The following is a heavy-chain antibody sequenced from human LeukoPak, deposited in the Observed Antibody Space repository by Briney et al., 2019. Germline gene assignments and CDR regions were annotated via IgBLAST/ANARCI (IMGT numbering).Heavy chain of an antibody. J-gene: IGHJ5*02. Sequence: PGGSLRLSCAASGFTFSSYSMNWVRQAPGKGLEWVSSISSSSSYIYYADSVKGRFTISRDNSKNTLYLQMDSLRAEDTAVYYCARDGASYCSSTRCHYNWFDPWGQGTLVTVSS. V-gene: IGHV3-21*01. CDR1: GFTFSSYS. D-gene: IGHD2-2*01. CDR3: ARDGASYCSSTRCHYNWFDP. CDR2: ISSSSSYI.